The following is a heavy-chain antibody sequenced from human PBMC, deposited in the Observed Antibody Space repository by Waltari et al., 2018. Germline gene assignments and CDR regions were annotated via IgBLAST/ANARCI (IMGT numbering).Heavy chain of an antibody. D-gene: IGHD3-3*02. CDR2: ISVNSEYI. CDR1: GFSVSIYP. Sequence: EVQLVGSGGGLVKPGGSLRLSCAASGFSVSIYPMSWVRQAPGKGLEWVAFISVNSEYIFYADSVRGRFTISRDNAKNSLYLQMNSLTAEDTAVYYCASLASIWGQGTLVTVSS. J-gene: IGHJ4*02. V-gene: IGHV3-21*02. CDR3: ASLASI.